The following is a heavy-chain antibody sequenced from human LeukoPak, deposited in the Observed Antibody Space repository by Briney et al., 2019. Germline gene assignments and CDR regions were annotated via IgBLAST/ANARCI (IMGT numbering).Heavy chain of an antibody. CDR2: IYYSGST. CDR3: ARAVRMVTPHSFDP. V-gene: IGHV4-39*07. CDR1: GVSISSSSYY. Sequence: SETLSLTCTASGVSISSSSYYWGWIRQPPGKGLEWIVSIYYSGSTYYNPSLKSRVTISVDTSKNQFSLKLSSVTAADTAVYYCARAVRMVTPHSFDPWGQGTLVTVSS. J-gene: IGHJ5*02. D-gene: IGHD4-23*01.